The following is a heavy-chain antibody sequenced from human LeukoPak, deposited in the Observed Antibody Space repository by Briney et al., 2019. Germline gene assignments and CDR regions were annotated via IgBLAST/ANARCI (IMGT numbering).Heavy chain of an antibody. D-gene: IGHD2-2*01. Sequence: GGSLRLSCAASGFTFSSYAMHWVRQAPGKGLEWVAFIRFDGSNKYYADSVKGRFTISRDNSKNTVYLQMNSLRPEDTAVYYCAKGIAVVPAVADYWGQGTLVTVSS. V-gene: IGHV3-30*02. CDR1: GFTFSSYA. CDR3: AKGIAVVPAVADY. CDR2: IRFDGSNK. J-gene: IGHJ4*02.